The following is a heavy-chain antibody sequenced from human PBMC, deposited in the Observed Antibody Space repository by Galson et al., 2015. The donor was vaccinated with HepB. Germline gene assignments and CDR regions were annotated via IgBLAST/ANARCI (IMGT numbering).Heavy chain of an antibody. CDR1: GFTFSSYA. V-gene: IGHV3-30*04. Sequence: SLRLSCAASGFTFSSYAMHWVRQAPGKGLEWVAVISYDGSNKYYADSVKGRFTISRDNSKNTLYLQMNSLRAEDTAVYYCARERAVAGGDAFDIWGQGTMVTVSS. J-gene: IGHJ3*02. CDR3: ARERAVAGGDAFDI. D-gene: IGHD6-19*01. CDR2: ISYDGSNK.